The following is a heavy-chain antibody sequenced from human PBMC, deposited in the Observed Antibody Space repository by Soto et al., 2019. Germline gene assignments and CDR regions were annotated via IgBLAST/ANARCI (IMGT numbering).Heavy chain of an antibody. Sequence: ASVKVSCKASGYSFTNYGITWVRQAPGQGFEWMGWISAYNGDTNYAQKLQGRVTMTTDASTSTAYLELRSLRSDDTAVYYCARDRGVAPPVAGNTHYYYHLDVWGKGTTVTVSS. CDR3: ARDRGVAPPVAGNTHYYYHLDV. CDR1: GYSFTNYG. J-gene: IGHJ6*03. CDR2: ISAYNGDT. D-gene: IGHD6-19*01. V-gene: IGHV1-18*01.